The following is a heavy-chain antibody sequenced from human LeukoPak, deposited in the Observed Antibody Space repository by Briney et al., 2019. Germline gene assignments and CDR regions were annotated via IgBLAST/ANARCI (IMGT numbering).Heavy chain of an antibody. V-gene: IGHV4-34*01. Sequence: SETLSLTCAVYGGSFSGYYWSWIRQLPGKGLEWIGEINHSGSTNYNPSLKSRVTISVDTSKNQFSLKLSSVTAADTAVYYCAVRARGVIIAWGQGTLVTVSS. D-gene: IGHD3-10*01. CDR1: GGSFSGYY. J-gene: IGHJ5*02. CDR3: AVRARGVIIA. CDR2: INHSGST.